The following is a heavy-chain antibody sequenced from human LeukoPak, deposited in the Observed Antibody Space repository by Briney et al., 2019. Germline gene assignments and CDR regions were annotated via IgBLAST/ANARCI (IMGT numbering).Heavy chain of an antibody. CDR3: ARETYYYDSSGYLLGDY. CDR1: GFTFSSYS. CDR2: ISSSSSYI. D-gene: IGHD3-22*01. Sequence: GGSLRLSCAASGFTFSSYSMNWVRQAPGKGLEWVSSISSSSSYIYYVDSVKGRFTISRDNAKNSLYLRMNSLRAEDTAVYYCARETYYYDSSGYLLGDYWGQGTLVTVSS. J-gene: IGHJ4*02. V-gene: IGHV3-21*01.